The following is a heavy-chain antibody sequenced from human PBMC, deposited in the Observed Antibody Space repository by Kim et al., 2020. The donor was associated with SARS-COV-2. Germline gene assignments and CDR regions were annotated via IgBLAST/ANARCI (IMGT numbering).Heavy chain of an antibody. CDR3: ARRYSYGLFDY. J-gene: IGHJ4*02. CDR2: A. V-gene: IGHV1-69*01. D-gene: IGHD5-18*01. Sequence: ANYAQKFQGRVTITADESTSTAYMELSSLRSEDTAVYYCARRYSYGLFDYWGQGTLVTVSS.